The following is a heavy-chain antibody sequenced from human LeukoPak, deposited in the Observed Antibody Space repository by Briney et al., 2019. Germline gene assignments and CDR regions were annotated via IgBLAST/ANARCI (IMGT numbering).Heavy chain of an antibody. CDR1: GFTFSSYS. V-gene: IGHV3-21*01. Sequence: GESLGLSCAASGFTFSSYSMNWVRQAPGKGLEWVSSISSSSSYIYYADSVRGRFTISRDNAKNSLYLQMNSLRAEDTAVYYCARGGSSGDYWGQGTLVTVSS. J-gene: IGHJ4*02. CDR2: ISSSSSYI. D-gene: IGHD6-6*01. CDR3: ARGGSSGDY.